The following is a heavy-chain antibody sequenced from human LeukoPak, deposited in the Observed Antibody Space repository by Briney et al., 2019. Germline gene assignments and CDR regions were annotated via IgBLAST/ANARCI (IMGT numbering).Heavy chain of an antibody. D-gene: IGHD1-26*01. CDR2: IWYDGSNK. Sequence: GGSLRLSCAASGFTFSNYGMHWVRQAPGKGLEWVAVIWYDGSNKYYADSVKGRFTISRDNSKNTLYLQMNSLRAEDTAVYYCARVGATHGIDAFDIWGQGTMVTVSS. CDR3: ARVGATHGIDAFDI. J-gene: IGHJ3*02. V-gene: IGHV3-33*01. CDR1: GFTFSNYG.